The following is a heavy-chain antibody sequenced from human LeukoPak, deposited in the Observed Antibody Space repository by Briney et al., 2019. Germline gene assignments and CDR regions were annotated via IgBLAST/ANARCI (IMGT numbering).Heavy chain of an antibody. V-gene: IGHV3-43*02. CDR3: ARDHVYGGADY. D-gene: IGHD5/OR15-5a*01. Sequence: WGSLSFYCSAYGFTFHNYAIHWVRQAPGKGLEWVSLTSGDGITTYFADSVKGRFTISRDNSKSSLFLQMNSLRTEDTALYYCARDHVYGGADYWGQGTLVTVSS. CDR1: GFTFHNYA. CDR2: TSGDGITT. J-gene: IGHJ4*02.